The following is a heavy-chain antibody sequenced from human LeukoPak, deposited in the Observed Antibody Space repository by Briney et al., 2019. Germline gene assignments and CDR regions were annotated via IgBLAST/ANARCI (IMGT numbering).Heavy chain of an antibody. CDR2: MNPNSGDT. D-gene: IGHD6-25*01. V-gene: IGHV1-8*01. CDR3: ASRAAHRDY. CDR1: GYTFTSYD. J-gene: IGHJ4*02. Sequence: ASVKVSCKASGYTFTSYDINWVRQATGQGLGWMGWMNPNSGDTGYAQNFQGRVTMTRNTSINTAYMELSSLRSEDTAVYYCASRAAHRDYWGQGTLVTVSS.